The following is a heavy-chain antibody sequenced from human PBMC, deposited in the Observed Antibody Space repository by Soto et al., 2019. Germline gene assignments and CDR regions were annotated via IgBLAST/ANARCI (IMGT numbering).Heavy chain of an antibody. Sequence: QVQLVQSGAEVKKPGAAVKVSCKASGYTFTGYYIHWMRQAPGQGLEWMGWIHPDSGDTSYAQKFQGWVPMTRDTSISTAYLELSRLKSDDTAVYYCARVNYYGSGNDYFYGMDVWGHGTTVTVSS. CDR2: IHPDSGDT. V-gene: IGHV1-2*04. CDR1: GYTFTGYY. D-gene: IGHD3-10*01. J-gene: IGHJ6*02. CDR3: ARVNYYGSGNDYFYGMDV.